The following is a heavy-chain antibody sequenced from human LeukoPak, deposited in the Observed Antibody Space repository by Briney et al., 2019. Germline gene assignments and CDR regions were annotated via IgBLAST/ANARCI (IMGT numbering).Heavy chain of an antibody. D-gene: IGHD2-8*02. J-gene: IGHJ4*02. CDR2: IGTSGIST. Sequence: GGSLRLSCEASGFTFSAYAMTWVRQAPGKGLQYVSSIGTSGISTYYADSVTGRFTISRDNSKNSLYLQMSNLRPEDTAVYYCVRGQEVVYTPTFDYWGQGVLVTVSS. V-gene: IGHV3-64D*09. CDR1: GFTFSAYA. CDR3: VRGQEVVYTPTFDY.